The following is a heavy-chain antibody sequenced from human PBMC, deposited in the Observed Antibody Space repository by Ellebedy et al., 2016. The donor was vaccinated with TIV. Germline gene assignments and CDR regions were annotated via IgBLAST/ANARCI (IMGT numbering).Heavy chain of an antibody. CDR2: TKEDGSER. Sequence: GESLKISCAASGFPISNFWVAWVRQAPGKGLQWVGNTKEDGSERYYVDSVRGRFTISRDNTKNSLYLEMNSLRVEDTAVYYCARDRGYDTFDYWGQGILVTVSS. J-gene: IGHJ4*02. D-gene: IGHD5-12*01. CDR3: ARDRGYDTFDY. V-gene: IGHV3-7*01. CDR1: GFPISNFW.